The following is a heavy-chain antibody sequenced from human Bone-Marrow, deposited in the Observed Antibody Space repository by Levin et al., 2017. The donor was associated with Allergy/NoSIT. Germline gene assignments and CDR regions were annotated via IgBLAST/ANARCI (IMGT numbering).Heavy chain of an antibody. CDR3: AGHSGSNWFDS. CDR2: IGSSGGVI. V-gene: IGHV3-48*02. J-gene: IGHJ5*01. Sequence: PGGSLRLSCTGSGFTFSRYSMNWVRQAPGKGLEWLSYIGSSGGVIFYAASVQGRFTISRDDAKSSLYLQMNSLRDEDTAVYYCAGHSGSNWFDSWGQGTLVTVSS. CDR1: GFTFSRYS.